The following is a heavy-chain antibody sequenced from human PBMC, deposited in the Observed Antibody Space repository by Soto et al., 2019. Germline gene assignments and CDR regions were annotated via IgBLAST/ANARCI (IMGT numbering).Heavy chain of an antibody. J-gene: IGHJ4*02. CDR3: ATGGSKRVRGAIVEVFHLEF. Sequence: ELQLVESGGGLIQPGGSLRLSCAASGFTVTRNYMTWVRLAPGKGLECVSTIHTGGKTFYTDSVKGRFTVSRDASKNTLDLQINTLSVEETAVYYCATGGSKRVRGAIVEVFHLEFWGRGTVVTVSS. D-gene: IGHD3-10*01. CDR2: IHTGGKT. CDR1: GFTVTRNY. V-gene: IGHV3-53*02.